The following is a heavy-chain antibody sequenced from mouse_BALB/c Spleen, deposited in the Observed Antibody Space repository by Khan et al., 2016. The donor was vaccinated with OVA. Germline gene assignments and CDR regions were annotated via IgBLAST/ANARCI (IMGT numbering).Heavy chain of an antibody. Sequence: QVQLQQPGAELVKPGASVKLSCKASGYTFTNYWVHWVKQRPGQGLEWIGEIYPGDGRSTYNEKFKTKATLTVDRSSSTAYMQLSSLTSEDSSVYYGARNAYFGNYFDYWGQGTTLTVSS. D-gene: IGHD2-10*01. CDR3: ARNAYFGNYFDY. J-gene: IGHJ2*01. V-gene: IGHV1S81*02. CDR2: IYPGDGRS. CDR1: GYTFTNYW.